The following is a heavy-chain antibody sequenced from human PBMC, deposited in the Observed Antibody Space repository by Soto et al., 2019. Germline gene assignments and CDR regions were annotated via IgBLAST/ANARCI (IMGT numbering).Heavy chain of an antibody. J-gene: IGHJ4*02. CDR2: ISTYNGNT. CDR1: GYTFTNYG. Sequence: QVQLVQSGAEVKKPGASVKVSCQDSGYTFTNYGFNWGRQAPGQGLEWMGWISTYNGNTKSAENLLDRITLTTDTSTGTAYMELRSLISDDTAIYYCTRGEDSPPFDYWGQGTLVIVSS. D-gene: IGHD1-26*01. V-gene: IGHV1-18*01. CDR3: TRGEDSPPFDY.